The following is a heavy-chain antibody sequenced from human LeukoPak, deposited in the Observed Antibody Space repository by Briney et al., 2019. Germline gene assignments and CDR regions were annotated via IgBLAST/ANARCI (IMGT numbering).Heavy chain of an antibody. CDR1: GGSVSSDTYY. D-gene: IGHD3-9*01. CDR2: IYYSGST. CDR3: VRYFDWPWAFDI. V-gene: IGHV4-61*01. J-gene: IGHJ3*02. Sequence: PSETLSLTCIVSGGSVSSDTYYWSWIRQPRGKGLEWIGYIYYSGSTNYNPSLKSRVTISVDTSKNQFSLRLSSVTAADTAVYYCVRYFDWPWAFDIWGQGTKVTVSS.